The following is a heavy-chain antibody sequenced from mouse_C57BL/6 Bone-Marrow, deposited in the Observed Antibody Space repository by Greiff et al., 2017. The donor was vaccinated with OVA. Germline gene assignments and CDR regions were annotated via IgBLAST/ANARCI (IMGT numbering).Heavy chain of an antibody. CDR3: ARGRRYYFDY. CDR2: ISSGGSYT. J-gene: IGHJ2*01. CDR1: GFTFSDYG. V-gene: IGHV5-17*03. Sequence: EVQVVESGGGLVKPGGSLKLSCAASGFTFSDYGMHWVRQAPEKGLEWVAYISSGGSYTYYPDSVKGRFTISRDNAKNTLYLQMSSLKSEDTAMYYCARGRRYYFDYWGQGTTLTVSS.